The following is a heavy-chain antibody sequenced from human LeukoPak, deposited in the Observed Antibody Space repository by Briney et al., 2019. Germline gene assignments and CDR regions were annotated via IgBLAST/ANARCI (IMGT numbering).Heavy chain of an antibody. V-gene: IGHV3-21*01. J-gene: IGHJ6*03. CDR1: GFTFSRYS. CDR2: ISSRSTNI. CDR3: ARDAQWLVPEGYFYYMDV. D-gene: IGHD6-19*01. Sequence: GGSLRLSCAGSGFTFSRYSMNWFRQAPGNGLERVSSISSRSTNIFYADSVKGRFTISRDNAKNSLYLQMNSLGAEDTAVYYCARDAQWLVPEGYFYYMDVWGKGTTVTVSS.